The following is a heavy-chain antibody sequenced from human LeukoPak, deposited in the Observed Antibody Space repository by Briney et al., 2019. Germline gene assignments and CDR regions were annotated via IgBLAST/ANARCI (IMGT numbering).Heavy chain of an antibody. CDR3: AREGDGGSSYSYFDY. J-gene: IGHJ4*02. D-gene: IGHD2-15*01. CDR1: GGSISSGDYY. Sequence: PSETLSLTCTVPGGSISSGDYYWSWIRQPPGKGLEWIGYIYYSGSTYYNPSLKSRVTISVDTSKNQFSLKLSSVTAADTAVYYCAREGDGGSSYSYFDYWGQGTLVTVSS. CDR2: IYYSGST. V-gene: IGHV4-30-4*01.